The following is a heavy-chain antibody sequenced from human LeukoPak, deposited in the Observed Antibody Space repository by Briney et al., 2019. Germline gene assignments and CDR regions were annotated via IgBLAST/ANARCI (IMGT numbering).Heavy chain of an antibody. D-gene: IGHD3-10*01. Sequence: GGSLRLSCAASGFTFSSYAMSWVRQAPGKGLEWVSAISGSGGSTYYADSVKGRFTLSRDNSKNTVYLQMNSLRAEDTAVYHCAKERLARGIDYWGQGTLVTVSS. V-gene: IGHV3-23*01. J-gene: IGHJ4*02. CDR2: ISGSGGST. CDR3: AKERLARGIDY. CDR1: GFTFSSYA.